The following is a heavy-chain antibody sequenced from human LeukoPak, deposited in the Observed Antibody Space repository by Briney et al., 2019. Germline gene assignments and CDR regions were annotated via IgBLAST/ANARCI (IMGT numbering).Heavy chain of an antibody. D-gene: IGHD2-8*01. V-gene: IGHV3-7*01. J-gene: IGHJ4*02. Sequence: QAGGSLRLSCAASGFTFSSYWTSWVRQAPGKGLEWVANINQDVSEKYYMDSVKGRFTISRDNTKNSLYLQMNNLRAEDTAVYYCARHDAGHWDYWGQGTLVTVSS. CDR2: INQDVSEK. CDR3: ARHDAGHWDY. CDR1: GFTFSSYW.